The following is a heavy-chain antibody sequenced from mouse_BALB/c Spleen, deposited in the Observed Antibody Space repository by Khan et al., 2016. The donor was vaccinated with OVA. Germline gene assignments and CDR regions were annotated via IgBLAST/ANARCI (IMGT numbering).Heavy chain of an antibody. V-gene: IGHV1S137*01. Sequence: VQLQQSGAELVRPGVSVKISCKGSGYTFTDFTMHWVKQSHAMSLEWIGVISTYYGHATYNQKFKDKATMTVDKSSSTAYMELARLTSEDSAIXYCYRGGGGNRFAYWGQGTLVTVSA. CDR1: GYTFTDFT. CDR3: YRGGGGNRFAY. J-gene: IGHJ3*01. CDR2: ISTYYGHA.